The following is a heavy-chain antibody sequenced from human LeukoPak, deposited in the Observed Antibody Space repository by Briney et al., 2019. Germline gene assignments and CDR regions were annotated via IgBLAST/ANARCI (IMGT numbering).Heavy chain of an antibody. V-gene: IGHV4-61*01. J-gene: IGHJ4*02. Sequence: SETLSLTCTVSGGSVSSGSYYWSWIRQPPGKGLEWIGCIYYSGSTNYNPSLKSRVTISVDTSKNQFSLKLSSVTAADTAVYYCASESSGTFDYWGQGTLVTVSS. CDR3: ASESSGTFDY. CDR1: GGSVSSGSYY. CDR2: IYYSGST. D-gene: IGHD6-6*01.